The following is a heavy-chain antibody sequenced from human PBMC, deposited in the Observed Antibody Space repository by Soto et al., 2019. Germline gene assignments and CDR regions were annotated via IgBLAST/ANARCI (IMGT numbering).Heavy chain of an antibody. CDR2: ISSTSTYI. CDR3: ARGYRGVPSQYEVNDAFDV. V-gene: IGHV3-21*01. Sequence: EVQLVESGGGLVKPGGSLRLSCAGSGFIFNAYAMNWVRQAPGGGLEWVSSISSTSTYIYYADSVQGRFTISRDNAKNSLFLQLNSLRAEDTAVYYCARGYRGVPSQYEVNDAFDVWGRGTMVTVSS. CDR1: GFIFNAYA. D-gene: IGHD3-10*01. J-gene: IGHJ3*01.